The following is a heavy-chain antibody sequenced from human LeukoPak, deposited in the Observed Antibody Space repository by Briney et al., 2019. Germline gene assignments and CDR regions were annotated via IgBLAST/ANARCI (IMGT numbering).Heavy chain of an antibody. J-gene: IGHJ4*02. CDR3: GRQVSRGGGYPGRTNYFDY. CDR1: GGSISSSSYY. CDR2: IYYSGST. V-gene: IGHV4-39*01. Sequence: PSETLSLTCTVSGGSISSSSYYWGWIRQPPGKGLEWIGSIYYSGSTYYNPLVKSRVSISVDTSKNQFSLKLSSVTAADTAVYYCGRQVSRGGGYPGRTNYFDYWGQGTLVTVSS. D-gene: IGHD2-15*01.